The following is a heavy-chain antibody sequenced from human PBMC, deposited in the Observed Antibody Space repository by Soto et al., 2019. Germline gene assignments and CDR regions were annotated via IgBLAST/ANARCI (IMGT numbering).Heavy chain of an antibody. CDR2: IHHSGST. V-gene: IGHV4-4*02. Sequence: PSETLSLTCAVSGDSISSMNWWSWIRQPPGKGLEWIGEIHHSGSTNYNPSLKSRVTISVDRSKNQFSLKLSSVTAADTAVYYCARVPDVWGQGTTVTVSS. CDR1: GDSISSMNW. J-gene: IGHJ6*02. CDR3: ARVPDV.